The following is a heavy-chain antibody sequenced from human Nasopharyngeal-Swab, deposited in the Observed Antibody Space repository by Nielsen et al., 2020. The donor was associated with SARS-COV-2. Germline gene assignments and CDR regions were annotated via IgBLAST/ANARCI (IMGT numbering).Heavy chain of an antibody. V-gene: IGHV1-46*01. J-gene: IGHJ4*02. CDR3: ARDPERPYYYGSGPDY. CDR1: GYTFTSYY. Sequence: ASVKVSCKASGYTFTSYYIHWVRQAPGHGLEWMGIINPSGGSTSYAQKFQGRVTMTRDTSTSTVYMELSSLRSEDTAVYYCARDPERPYYYGSGPDYWGQGTLVTVSS. CDR2: INPSGGST. D-gene: IGHD3-10*01.